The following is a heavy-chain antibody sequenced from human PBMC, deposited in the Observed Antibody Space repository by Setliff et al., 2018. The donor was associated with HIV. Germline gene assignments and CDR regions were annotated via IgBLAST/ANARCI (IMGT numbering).Heavy chain of an antibody. CDR1: GGSIRSSSSY. Sequence: SETLSLTCTVSGGSIRSSSSYWGWIRQPPGKGLEWIGIIYYSGSTYYNPSLKSRVTISVDTSKNQFSLKVTSVTTADTAVYYCGRQVPVPGVAVTPIDYWGQGALVTVSS. CDR3: GRQVPVPGVAVTPIDY. D-gene: IGHD3-22*01. CDR2: IYYSGST. J-gene: IGHJ4*02. V-gene: IGHV4-39*01.